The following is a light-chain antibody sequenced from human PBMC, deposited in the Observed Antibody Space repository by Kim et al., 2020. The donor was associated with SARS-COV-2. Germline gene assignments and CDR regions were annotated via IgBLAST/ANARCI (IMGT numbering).Light chain of an antibody. V-gene: IGLV1-47*01. CDR2: RND. CDR1: NSNIGSNS. Sequence: GQRFTISFSGSNSNIGSNSIYWYQQLPGTAPQLLVYRNDQRRSGVPDRISASKSGTSGSLAISGLRSEDEADYYCAAWDDSLSGVVFGGGTQLTVL. J-gene: IGLJ3*02. CDR3: AAWDDSLSGVV.